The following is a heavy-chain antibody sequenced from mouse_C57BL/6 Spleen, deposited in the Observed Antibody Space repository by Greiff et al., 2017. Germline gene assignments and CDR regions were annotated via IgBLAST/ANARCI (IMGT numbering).Heavy chain of an antibody. CDR1: GYTFTSYW. V-gene: IGHV1-55*01. J-gene: IGHJ4*01. Sequence: QVQLQQPGAELVKPGASVTMSCTASGYTFTSYWITWVQQRPGQGLEWIGDICPGSGSTNYNEKFKSKATLTVDTSSSTAYMQLSSMTSDDSAVYYCGRRGSLLQYLEYYAMDYWGQGTSVTVSS. CDR2: ICPGSGST. D-gene: IGHD1-1*01. CDR3: GRRGSLLQYLEYYAMDY.